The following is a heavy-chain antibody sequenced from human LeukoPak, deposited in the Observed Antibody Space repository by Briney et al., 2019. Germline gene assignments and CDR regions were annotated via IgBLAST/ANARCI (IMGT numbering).Heavy chain of an antibody. D-gene: IGHD3-22*01. V-gene: IGHV3-23*01. CDR1: GFTFDDYA. CDR2: ISGSGGST. Sequence: GGSLRLSCAASGFTFDDYAMHWVRQAPGKGLEWVSAISGSGGSTYYADSVKGRFTISRDNSKNTLYLQMNSLRAEDTAVYYCAKDPGATYYYDSSGYPAHWGQGTLVTVSS. CDR3: AKDPGATYYYDSSGYPAH. J-gene: IGHJ4*02.